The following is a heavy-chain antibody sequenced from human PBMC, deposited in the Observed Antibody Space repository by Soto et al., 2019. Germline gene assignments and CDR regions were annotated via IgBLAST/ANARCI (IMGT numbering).Heavy chain of an antibody. J-gene: IGHJ5*02. CDR2: IYYSGST. Sequence: QVQLQESGPGLVKPSETLSLTCTVSGGSISSYYWSWIRQPPGKGLEWIGYIYYSGSTNYNPSLKSRVTISVDTSKNQFSLKLSSVTAADTAVYYCARAGSIAARPEWFDPWGQGTLVTVSS. CDR3: ARAGSIAARPEWFDP. D-gene: IGHD6-6*01. V-gene: IGHV4-59*01. CDR1: GGSISSYY.